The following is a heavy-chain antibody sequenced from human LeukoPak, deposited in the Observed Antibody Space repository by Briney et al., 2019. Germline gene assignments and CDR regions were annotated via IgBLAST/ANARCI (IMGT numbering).Heavy chain of an antibody. Sequence: GGSLRLSCAASGFTFSSYAMSWVRQAPGKGLEWVSAISGSGGSTYYADSVKGRFTISRDNSKNTLYLQMNSLRAEDTAVYYCAKDDVVVPAPIFSKRYYGMDVWGQGTTVTVSS. D-gene: IGHD2-2*01. V-gene: IGHV3-23*01. J-gene: IGHJ6*02. CDR2: ISGSGGST. CDR3: AKDDVVVPAPIFSKRYYGMDV. CDR1: GFTFSSYA.